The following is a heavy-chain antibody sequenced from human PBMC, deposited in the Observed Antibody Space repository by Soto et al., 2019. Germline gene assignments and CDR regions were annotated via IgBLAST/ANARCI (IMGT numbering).Heavy chain of an antibody. CDR1: GFDFGSFG. Sequence: SVKVSCKASGFDFGSFGIQFLRQTRGRGLEWIGWIVVASGRTNYARQFQGRVAFSRDMSSTTAYMDLYDLKSDDTAVYFCSADHPHTAIGWPVWGQGTTVTVSS. CDR3: SADHPHTAIGWPV. V-gene: IGHV1-58*02. CDR2: IVVASGRT. J-gene: IGHJ6*02.